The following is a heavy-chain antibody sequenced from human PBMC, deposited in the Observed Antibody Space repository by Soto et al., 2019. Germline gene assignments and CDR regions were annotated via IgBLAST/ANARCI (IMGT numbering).Heavy chain of an antibody. Sequence: SETLSLTCTVSGGSISSDDYYWSWIRQPPGKGLEWIGYIYYSGSTYYNPSLKSRVTISVDKSKDQFSLKLSSLTAAGTAVYYCAKEGSNWNGDDYWGQGTLVTVSS. D-gene: IGHD1-1*01. J-gene: IGHJ4*02. CDR3: AKEGSNWNGDDY. CDR1: GGSISSDDYY. CDR2: IYYSGST. V-gene: IGHV4-30-4*01.